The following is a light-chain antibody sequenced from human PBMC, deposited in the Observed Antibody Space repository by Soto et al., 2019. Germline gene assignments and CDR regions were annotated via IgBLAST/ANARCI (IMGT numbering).Light chain of an antibody. CDR2: SNN. J-gene: IGLJ3*02. Sequence: QYVLTQPPSASGTPGQRVTISCSGSSSNSRSNTVNWYQQLPGTAPKLLIYSNNQRPSGVPDRFSGSKYSTSASLAISVLQSDDEADYYCAAGDDSQNAWVFGGGTKLTVL. CDR3: AAGDDSQNAWV. V-gene: IGLV1-44*01. CDR1: SSNSRSNT.